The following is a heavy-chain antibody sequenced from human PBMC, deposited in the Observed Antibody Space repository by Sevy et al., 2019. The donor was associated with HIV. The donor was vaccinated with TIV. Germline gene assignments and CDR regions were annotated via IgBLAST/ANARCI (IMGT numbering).Heavy chain of an antibody. CDR2: VSGGGGKR. CDR3: ARRGNYYGDAFDF. D-gene: IGHD3-10*01. V-gene: IGHV3-23*01. CDR1: GFTFSNYG. Sequence: GGSLRLSCAAFGFTFSNYGMTWVRQAPGKGLEWGSSVSGGGGKRYNADSVKGRFTISRDNSKNTRYLQMNSMRAEDTAVYYCARRGNYYGDAFDFWGQGTVVTVSS. J-gene: IGHJ3*01.